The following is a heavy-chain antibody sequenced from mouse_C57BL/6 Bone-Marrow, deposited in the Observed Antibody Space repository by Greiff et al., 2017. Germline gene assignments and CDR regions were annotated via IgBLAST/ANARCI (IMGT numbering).Heavy chain of an antibody. V-gene: IGHV1-81*01. Sequence: VQLQQSGAELARPGASVKLSCKASGYTFTSYGISWVKQRTGQGLEWIGEIYPRSGNTYYNEKFKGKATLTADKSSSTAYMELRSLTSEDSAVYFCARSGYDYDWVAYWGQGTLVTVSA. D-gene: IGHD2-4*01. J-gene: IGHJ3*01. CDR3: ARSGYDYDWVAY. CDR1: GYTFTSYG. CDR2: IYPRSGNT.